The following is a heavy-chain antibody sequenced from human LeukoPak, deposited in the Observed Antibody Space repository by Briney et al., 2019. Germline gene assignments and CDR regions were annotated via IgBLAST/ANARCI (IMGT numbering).Heavy chain of an antibody. CDR2: IYYSGST. CDR1: GGSISSSSYY. CDR3: ARIAARSWYQGNWFDP. V-gene: IGHV4-39*01. D-gene: IGHD6-13*01. J-gene: IGHJ5*02. Sequence: SETLSLTCTVSGGSISSSSYYWGWIRQPPGKGLEWIGSIYYSGSTYYNPSLKSRVTISVDTSKNQFSLKLSSVTAADTAVYYCARIAARSWYQGNWFDPWGQGTLVTVSS.